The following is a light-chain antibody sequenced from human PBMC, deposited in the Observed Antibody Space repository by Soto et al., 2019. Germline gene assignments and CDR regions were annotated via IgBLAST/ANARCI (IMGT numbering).Light chain of an antibody. CDR3: QQHNNWPLT. V-gene: IGKV1-8*01. Sequence: AIRMTQSPSSFSASTGDRVTITCRASQGISSYLAWYQQKPGKAPKLLIYAASTLQSGVPSRFSGSGSGTDFTLTISCLQSEDFAIYYCQQHNNWPLTFGGGTKVEIK. CDR1: QGISSY. J-gene: IGKJ4*01. CDR2: AAS.